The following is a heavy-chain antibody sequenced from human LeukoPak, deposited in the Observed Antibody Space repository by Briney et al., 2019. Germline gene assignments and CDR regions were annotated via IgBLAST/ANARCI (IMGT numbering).Heavy chain of an antibody. D-gene: IGHD6-13*01. CDR2: ISTYNGHT. Sequence: ASVKVSCKASGYTFIDYGVSWVRQAPGQGLEWMGWISTYNGHTYYAQKLQGRVTMTTDTSTSTAYMELRSLRSDDTAVYYCARGAAAAGPFDYWGQGTLVTVSS. CDR1: GYTFIDYG. J-gene: IGHJ4*02. V-gene: IGHV1-18*01. CDR3: ARGAAAAGPFDY.